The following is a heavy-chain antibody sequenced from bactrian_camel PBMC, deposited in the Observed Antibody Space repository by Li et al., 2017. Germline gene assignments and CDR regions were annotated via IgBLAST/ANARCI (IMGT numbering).Heavy chain of an antibody. CDR3: AAAYGAGGTCRVMDVTSGY. V-gene: IGHV3S55*01. J-gene: IGHJ6*01. CDR2: IDAIDKK. Sequence: HVQLVESGGGSVQAGGSLRLSCSVSGYTDCNYAMGWFRQVPGKEREGVATIDAIDKKRYADPVTGRFTISRDRTKKTLTLEMNSLKPEDTAMYYCAAAYGAGGTCRVMDVTSGYSDQGTQVTVS. CDR1: GYTDCNYA. D-gene: IGHD1*01.